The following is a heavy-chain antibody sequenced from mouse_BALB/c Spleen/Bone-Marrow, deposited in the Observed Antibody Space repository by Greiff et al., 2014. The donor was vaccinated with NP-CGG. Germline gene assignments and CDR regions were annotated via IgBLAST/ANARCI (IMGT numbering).Heavy chain of an antibody. Sequence: VQLQQSGAELVKPGASVKLSCTASGFNIKDTYMHWAKQRPEQGLEWIGRIDPANGNTKYDPKFQGKATITADTSSNTAYLQLSSLTSEDTAVYYCARWLPLAYWDQGTLVTVSA. CDR2: IDPANGNT. J-gene: IGHJ3*01. CDR3: ARWLPLAY. V-gene: IGHV14-3*02. CDR1: GFNIKDTY. D-gene: IGHD2-2*01.